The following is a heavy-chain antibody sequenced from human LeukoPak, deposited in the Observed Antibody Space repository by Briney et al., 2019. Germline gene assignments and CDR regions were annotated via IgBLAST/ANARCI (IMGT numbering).Heavy chain of an antibody. CDR3: ASRGYCSSTSCSRDYYFDY. Sequence: SETLSLTCAVYGGSFSGYYWSWIRQPPGKGLEWIGYIYYSGSTYYNPSLKSRVTISVDTSKNQFSLKLSSVTAADTAVYYCASRGYCSSTSCSRDYYFDYWGQGTLVTVSS. D-gene: IGHD2-2*01. CDR1: GGSFSGYY. CDR2: IYYSGST. J-gene: IGHJ4*02. V-gene: IGHV4-34*01.